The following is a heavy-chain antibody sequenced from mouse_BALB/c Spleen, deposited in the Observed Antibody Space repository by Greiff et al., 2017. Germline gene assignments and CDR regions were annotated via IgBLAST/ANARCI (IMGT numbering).Heavy chain of an antibody. CDR1: GYTFTSYW. V-gene: IGHV1-7*01. CDR3: ARRRIYYYGSSHYYAMDY. Sequence: QVQLQQSGAELAKPGASVKMSCKASGYTFTSYWMHWVKQRPGQGLEWIGYINPSTGYTEYNQKFKDKATLTADKSSSTAYMQLSSLTSEDSAVYYCARRRIYYYGSSHYYAMDYWGQGTSVTVSS. D-gene: IGHD1-1*01. CDR2: INPSTGYT. J-gene: IGHJ4*01.